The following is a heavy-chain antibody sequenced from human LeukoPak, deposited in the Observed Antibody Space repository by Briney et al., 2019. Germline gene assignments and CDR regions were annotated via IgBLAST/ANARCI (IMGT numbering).Heavy chain of an antibody. Sequence: GGSLRLSCAASGLTVSNTYMSWVRQAPGKGLEWVSVMYSGGRTFYADSVKGRFTISRDNSKNTLYLQMNSLRAEDTAVYYCAKHPAFDIWGQGTMVTVSS. V-gene: IGHV3-66*04. CDR3: AKHPAFDI. CDR1: GLTVSNTY. J-gene: IGHJ3*02. CDR2: MYSGGRT.